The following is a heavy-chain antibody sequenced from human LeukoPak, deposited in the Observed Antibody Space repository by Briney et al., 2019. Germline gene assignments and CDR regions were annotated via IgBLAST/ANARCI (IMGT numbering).Heavy chain of an antibody. CDR1: GYSFTSYW. D-gene: IGHD3-16*01. CDR3: ARHSVYYGVK. CDR2: IYPGDSAT. J-gene: IGHJ4*02. Sequence: GESLKFSFQGSGYSFTSYWIGWVRQMPGKGLEWVGIIYPGDSATSYSPSFQGQATISANKSISTAYLQWSSLKASDTAMYYCARHSVYYGVKWGQGTLVTVSS. V-gene: IGHV5-51*01.